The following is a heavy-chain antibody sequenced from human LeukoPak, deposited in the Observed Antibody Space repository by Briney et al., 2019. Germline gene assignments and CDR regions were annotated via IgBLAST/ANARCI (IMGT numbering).Heavy chain of an antibody. J-gene: IGHJ4*02. CDR3: ASRALSGTYYVYYFHY. CDR1: GFTFSSYW. V-gene: IGHV3-74*01. CDR2: INSDGSST. D-gene: IGHD1-26*01. Sequence: GGSLRLSCAAPGFTFSSYWMHWVRQAPGKGLVWVSRINSDGSSTSYADSVKGRFTISRDNAKNTLCLQMNSLRAEDTAVYYCASRALSGTYYVYYFHYGGGGNRVSV.